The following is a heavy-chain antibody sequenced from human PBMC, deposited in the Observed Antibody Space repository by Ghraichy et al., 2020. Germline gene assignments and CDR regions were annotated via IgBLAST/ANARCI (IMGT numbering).Heavy chain of an antibody. V-gene: IGHV3-21*01. J-gene: IGHJ4*02. CDR3: ARDRGYYDSSGYLGY. D-gene: IGHD3-22*01. CDR1: GFTFSSYS. Sequence: GGSLRLSCAASGFTFSSYSMNWVRQAPGKGLEWVSSISSSSSYIYYADSVKGRFTISRDNAKNSLYLQMNSLRAEDTAVYYCARDRGYYDSSGYLGYWGQGTVVTVSS. CDR2: ISSSSSYI.